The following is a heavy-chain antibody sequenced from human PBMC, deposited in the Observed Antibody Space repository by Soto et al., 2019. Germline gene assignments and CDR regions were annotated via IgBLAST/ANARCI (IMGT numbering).Heavy chain of an antibody. D-gene: IGHD2-2*01. CDR1: GGSISSGGYY. J-gene: IGHJ5*02. V-gene: IGHV4-31*03. CDR2: IYYSGST. CDR3: ARQPAASYNWFDP. Sequence: PSETLSLTCTVSGGSISSGGYYWSWIRQHPGKGLEWIGYIYYSGSTYYNPSLKSRVTISVDTSKNQFSLKLSSVTAADTAVYYCARQPAASYNWFDPWGQGTLVTVSS.